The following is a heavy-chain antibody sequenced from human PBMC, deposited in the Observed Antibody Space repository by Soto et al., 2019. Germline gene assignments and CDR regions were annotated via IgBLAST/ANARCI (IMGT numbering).Heavy chain of an antibody. V-gene: IGHV4-59*01. J-gene: IGHJ6*02. CDR1: GGSISSYY. CDR3: ARVWAVGATMDYYYGMDV. Sequence: PSETLSLTCTVSGGSISSYYWSWIRQPPGKGLEWIGYIYYSGSTNYNPSLKSRVTISVDTSKNQFSLKLSSVTAADTAVYYCARVWAVGATMDYYYGMDVWGQGTTVTVSS. D-gene: IGHD1-26*01. CDR2: IYYSGST.